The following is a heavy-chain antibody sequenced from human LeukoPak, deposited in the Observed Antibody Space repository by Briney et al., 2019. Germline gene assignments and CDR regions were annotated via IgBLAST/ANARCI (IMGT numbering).Heavy chain of an antibody. V-gene: IGHV1-18*04. CDR2: ISAYNGNT. J-gene: IGHJ4*02. CDR3: ARGQDPDTAMVDY. CDR1: GYTFTGYY. D-gene: IGHD5-18*01. Sequence: ASVKVSCKASGYTFTGYYMHWVRQAPGQGLEWMGWISAYNGNTNYAQKLQGRVTMTTDTSTSTAYMELRSLRSDDTAVYYCARGQDPDTAMVDYWGQGTLVTVSS.